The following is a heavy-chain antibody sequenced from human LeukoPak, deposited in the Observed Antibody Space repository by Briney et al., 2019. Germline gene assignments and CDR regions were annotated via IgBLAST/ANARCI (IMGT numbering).Heavy chain of an antibody. CDR3: ARDRWLKSYYDILTGYFYGMDV. Sequence: GASVKVSCKASGYTFTSYGISWVRQAPGQGLEWMGWISAYDGNTNYAHKLQGRVTMTTDTSTSTAYMELRSLRSDDTAVYYCARDRWLKSYYDILTGYFYGMDVWGQGTTVTVSS. CDR1: GYTFTSYG. D-gene: IGHD3-9*01. V-gene: IGHV1-18*01. J-gene: IGHJ6*02. CDR2: ISAYDGNT.